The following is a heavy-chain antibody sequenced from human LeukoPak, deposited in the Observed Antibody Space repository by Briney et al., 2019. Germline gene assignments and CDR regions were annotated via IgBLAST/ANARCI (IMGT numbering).Heavy chain of an antibody. D-gene: IGHD3-3*01. CDR1: GFTFSSYS. Sequence: PGGSLRLSCAASGFTFSSYSMNWVRQAPGKGLEWVSSISSSSSYIYYADSVKGRFTISRDNAKNSLYLQMNSLRAEDTAVYYCAKDHNYDFWSGYSPLGAFDIWGQGTMVTVSS. CDR3: AKDHNYDFWSGYSPLGAFDI. CDR2: ISSSSSYI. J-gene: IGHJ3*02. V-gene: IGHV3-21*01.